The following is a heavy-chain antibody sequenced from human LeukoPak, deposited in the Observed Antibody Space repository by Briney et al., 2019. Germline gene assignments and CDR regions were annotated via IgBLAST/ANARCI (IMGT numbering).Heavy chain of an antibody. CDR3: ARGAYHDTSGYYV. Sequence: GGSLRLSCAASGFTFRDYYMSWIGQAPGKGLEGVSYISSSSTTIYYADSVKGRFTISRDNAQNSLYLQMNSLRAEDTAVYYCARGAYHDTSGYYVWGQGILVTVSS. CDR2: ISSSSTTI. D-gene: IGHD3-22*01. V-gene: IGHV3-11*01. J-gene: IGHJ4*02. CDR1: GFTFRDYY.